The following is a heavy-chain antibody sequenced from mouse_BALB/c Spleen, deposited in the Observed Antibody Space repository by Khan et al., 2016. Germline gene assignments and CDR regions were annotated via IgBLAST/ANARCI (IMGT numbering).Heavy chain of an antibody. CDR2: INPNSDYT. CDR3: ATGGYSWFDY. V-gene: IGHV1-7*01. Sequence: VQLQESGAELAKPGASVKMSCKASGYTFTRYWMNWLKQRPGQGLEWIGYINPNSDYTENNQKFKDKATLTADKSSNTAYMQLNSLTSEDSAVYYCATGGYSWFDYWGQGTLVTVSA. D-gene: IGHD2-3*01. J-gene: IGHJ3*01. CDR1: GYTFTRYW.